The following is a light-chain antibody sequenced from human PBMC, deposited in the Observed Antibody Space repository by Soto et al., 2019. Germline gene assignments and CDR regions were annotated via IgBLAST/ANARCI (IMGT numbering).Light chain of an antibody. CDR3: NSYTTSDTDV. J-gene: IGLJ1*01. CDR1: SSDVGSYNR. CDR2: DVT. Sequence: QSALTQPPSVSGSPGQSVAISCTGTSSDVGSYNRVSWYQQSPGTAPKLMIYDVTNRPSGVPDRFSGSKSGNTASLTISGLQAEDEAEYYCNSYTTSDTDVFGTGTKVTV. V-gene: IGLV2-18*02.